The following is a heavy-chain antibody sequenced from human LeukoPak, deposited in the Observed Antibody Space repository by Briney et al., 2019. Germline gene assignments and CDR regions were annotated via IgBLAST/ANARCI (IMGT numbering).Heavy chain of an antibody. CDR3: ARGGYLTYLIDY. Sequence: PGGSLRLSCAASGFTFSSYWMHWVRHAPGKGLVWVSRIKSDGSSTSYADSVKGRFTISRDNAKNTVYLQMNSLRVEDTAVYYCARGGYLTYLIDYWGQGTLVTVSS. D-gene: IGHD3-22*01. J-gene: IGHJ4*02. CDR2: IKSDGSST. CDR1: GFTFSSYW. V-gene: IGHV3-74*01.